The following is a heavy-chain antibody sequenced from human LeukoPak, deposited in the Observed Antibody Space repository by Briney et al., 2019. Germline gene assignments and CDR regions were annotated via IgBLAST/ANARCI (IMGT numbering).Heavy chain of an antibody. V-gene: IGHV4-61*01. Sequence: PSETLSLTCTVSGGSVSSGSYYWSWIRQPPGRELEWIGYIYYTRSTNYNPSLKSRVTISIDMSKNQFSLKLSSVTAADTAMYYCARDQDSPERYAFDIWGQGTMVTVSS. CDR2: IYYTRST. D-gene: IGHD1-1*01. CDR3: ARDQDSPERYAFDI. CDR1: GGSVSSGSYY. J-gene: IGHJ3*02.